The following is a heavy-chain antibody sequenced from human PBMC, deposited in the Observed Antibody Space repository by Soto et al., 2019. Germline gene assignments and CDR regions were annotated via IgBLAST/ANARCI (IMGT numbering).Heavy chain of an antibody. J-gene: IGHJ6*03. Sequence: EVQLLESGGGLVQPGGSLRLSCAASGFTFSTYAMSWVRQAPGKGLEGVSTITTSGGNTYYADPVQGRFTISRDNSKNTLYLQMNSLRAEDTAVYYCAGRYCTNGVCYTNYYYYIDVWGKGTTVTVSS. CDR3: AGRYCTNGVCYTNYYYYIDV. V-gene: IGHV3-23*01. D-gene: IGHD2-8*01. CDR1: GFTFSTYA. CDR2: ITTSGGNT.